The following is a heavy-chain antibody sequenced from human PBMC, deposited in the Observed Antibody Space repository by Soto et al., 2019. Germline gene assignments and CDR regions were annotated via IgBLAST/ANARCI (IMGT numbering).Heavy chain of an antibody. CDR1: GGSFSNYF. CDR2: ANHSGEA. D-gene: IGHD1-26*01. J-gene: IGHJ5*02. Sequence: SDTLSATCGPDGGSFSNYFSSRVRQPPGKGLEWIGEANHSGEATYNPSLQSGATISLDTSNNHFSRKMTSLTAAETALYFCKTDELFSSSRLGPWAQGTQV. V-gene: IGHV4-34*01. CDR3: KTDELFSSSRLGP.